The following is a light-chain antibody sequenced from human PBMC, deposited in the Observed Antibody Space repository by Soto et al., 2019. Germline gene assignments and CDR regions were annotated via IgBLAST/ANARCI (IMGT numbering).Light chain of an antibody. Sequence: EIVMMQSPATLSVSPGERATLSCRASQSVTSNLAWYQQKPGQAPRLLIYGASTRATGIPARFSGSGSGTEFTLTISSLQSEDFAVYYCQQDNNWPMYIFGQGTKLEIK. V-gene: IGKV3-15*01. CDR1: QSVTSN. J-gene: IGKJ2*01. CDR3: QQDNNWPMYI. CDR2: GAS.